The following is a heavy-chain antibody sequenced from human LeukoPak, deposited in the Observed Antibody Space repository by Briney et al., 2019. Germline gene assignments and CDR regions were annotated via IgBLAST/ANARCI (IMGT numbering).Heavy chain of an antibody. CDR1: GYTFTSYY. Sequence: ASVKVSCKASGYTFTSYYMHWVRQAPGQGLEWMGIINPSGGSTSYAQKFQGRVTMTRDTSTSTVYMELSSLRSEDTAVYYCARDVSMVRGVRERFYYFDYWGQGTLVTVSS. CDR2: INPSGGST. CDR3: ARDVSMVRGVRERFYYFDY. V-gene: IGHV1-46*01. J-gene: IGHJ4*02. D-gene: IGHD3-10*01.